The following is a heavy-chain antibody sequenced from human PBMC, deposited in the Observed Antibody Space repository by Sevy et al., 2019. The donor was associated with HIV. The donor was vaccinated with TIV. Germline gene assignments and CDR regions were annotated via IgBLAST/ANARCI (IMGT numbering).Heavy chain of an antibody. CDR2: ISVYNGDT. Sequence: ASVKVSCKASGYTFTSYGISWVRQAPGQGLEWMGWISVYNGDTNFAQTLQGRVTMTTDTSTSTAYMELRNLRSDDTTVYYCARDELLYYYSGGHIGGYFDYWGQGTLVTVSS. CDR3: ARDELLYYYSGGHIGGYFDY. V-gene: IGHV1-18*04. J-gene: IGHJ4*02. D-gene: IGHD3-22*01. CDR1: GYTFTSYG.